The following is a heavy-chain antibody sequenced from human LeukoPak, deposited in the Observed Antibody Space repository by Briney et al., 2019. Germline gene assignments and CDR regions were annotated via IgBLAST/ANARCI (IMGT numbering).Heavy chain of an antibody. J-gene: IGHJ4*02. CDR2: INSDGSST. Sequence: GGSLRLCCAASGFTFSSYWMHWGRQAPGKGPVWVSRINSDGSSTSYADSVKGRFTISRDNAKNTLYLQMNSLRAEDTAVYYCARDPIAAAGIDYWGQGTLVTVSS. V-gene: IGHV3-74*01. CDR1: GFTFSSYW. D-gene: IGHD6-13*01. CDR3: ARDPIAAAGIDY.